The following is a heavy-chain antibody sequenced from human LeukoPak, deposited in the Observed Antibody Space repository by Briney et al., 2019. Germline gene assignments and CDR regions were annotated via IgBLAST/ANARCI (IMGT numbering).Heavy chain of an antibody. J-gene: IGHJ4*02. Sequence: PGRSLRLSCAASGFTFSSYAMHWVRQAPGKGLEWVAVISYDGSNKYYADSVKGRFTISRDNSKNTLYLQMNSLRAEDTAVYYCAREGILRYFAGLFDGGGRGPLVTVSS. V-gene: IGHV3-30*04. CDR2: ISYDGSNK. D-gene: IGHD3-9*01. CDR1: GFTFSSYA. CDR3: AREGILRYFAGLFDG.